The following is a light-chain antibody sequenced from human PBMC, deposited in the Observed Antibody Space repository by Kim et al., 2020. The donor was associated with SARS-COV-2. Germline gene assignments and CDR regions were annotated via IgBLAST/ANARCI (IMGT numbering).Light chain of an antibody. CDR1: QGMANY. J-gene: IGKJ4*01. V-gene: IGKV1-33*01. Sequence: DIQLTQSPSSLSTSVGDRVTITCQASQGMANYLKWDQQKPGKPPKLLIYDTFNLETGVPERFSGGGSGTHITFTISRLQPEDIAGYYCQQYENIPLAFGGGTTVDIK. CDR2: DTF. CDR3: QQYENIPLA.